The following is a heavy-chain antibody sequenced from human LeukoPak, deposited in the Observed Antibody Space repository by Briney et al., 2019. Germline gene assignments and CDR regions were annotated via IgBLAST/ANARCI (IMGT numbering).Heavy chain of an antibody. V-gene: IGHV2-5*02. CDR1: GFSLSTNGVG. CDR2: IYWDDDK. Sequence: SGPTLVKPTQTLTLTCTYSGFSLSTNGVGVGWIRQPPGEALEWLALIYWDDDKRYIPSLKSRLTITKDTSKNQVVLTMTNMDPVDTATYYCAHLNRPTRYCSGGSCYLFDYWGQGTLVTVSS. CDR3: AHLNRPTRYCSGGSCYLFDY. D-gene: IGHD2-15*01. J-gene: IGHJ4*02.